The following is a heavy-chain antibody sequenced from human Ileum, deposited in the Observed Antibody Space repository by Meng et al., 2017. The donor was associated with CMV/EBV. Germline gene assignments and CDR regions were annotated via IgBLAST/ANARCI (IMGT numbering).Heavy chain of an antibody. Sequence: LRLSCTVSGGSISSSSYYWGWIRQPPGKGLEWIGSIYYSGSTYYNPSLKSRVTISVDTSKNQFSLKLSSVTAADTAVYYCARDIVVVPAVSNWFDPWGQGTLVTVSS. CDR1: GGSISSSSYY. CDR2: IYYSGST. D-gene: IGHD2-2*01. CDR3: ARDIVVVPAVSNWFDP. J-gene: IGHJ5*02. V-gene: IGHV4-39*07.